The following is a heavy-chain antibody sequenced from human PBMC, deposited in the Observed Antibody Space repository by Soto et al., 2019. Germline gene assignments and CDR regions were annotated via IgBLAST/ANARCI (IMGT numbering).Heavy chain of an antibody. V-gene: IGHV3-72*01. CDR1: GLTFSDRY. D-gene: IGHD4-17*01. CDR3: TTVTTVDYYCDY. Sequence: EVQLVESGGGLVQPGGSLRLSCAASGLTFSDRYMDWVRQAPGKGLEWVGRIRKKTNSYTTGYAASVKGRFIISRDDSTNSLYLQMSSLKTEDTAVYYCTTVTTVDYYCDYWGQGTLVTVSS. CDR2: IRKKTNSYTT. J-gene: IGHJ4*02.